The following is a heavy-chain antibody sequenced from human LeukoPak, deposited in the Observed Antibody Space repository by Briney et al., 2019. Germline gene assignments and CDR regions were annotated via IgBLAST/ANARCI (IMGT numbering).Heavy chain of an antibody. CDR3: AKGLIWFGETRNWFDP. CDR1: GFTFSSYA. D-gene: IGHD3-10*01. V-gene: IGHV3-23*01. CDR2: ISGSGGST. Sequence: GGSLRLSCAASGFTFSSYAMSWVRQAPGKGLEWVSAISGSGGSTYYADSVKGRFTISRDNSKNTLYLQMNSLRAEDTAVYYCAKGLIWFGETRNWFDPWGQGTLVIVCS. J-gene: IGHJ5*02.